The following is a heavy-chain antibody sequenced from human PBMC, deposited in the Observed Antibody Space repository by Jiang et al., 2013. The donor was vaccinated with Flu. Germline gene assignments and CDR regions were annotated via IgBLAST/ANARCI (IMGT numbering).Heavy chain of an antibody. CDR3: ARGRSIGSATDCSYKLLRP. CDR2: INPNSGDT. V-gene: IGHV1-2*02. CDR1: GYTFSAYY. J-gene: IGHJ5*02. D-gene: IGHD2-21*02. Sequence: GAEVKKPGASVKVSCKASGYTFSAYYLFWVRQAPGQGLEWVGWINPNSGDTNYAQSFQGRVTMTKDSSITTAYMELRLTPDDTAVYYCARGRSIGSATDCSYKLLRPWGQGLWSPSPQ.